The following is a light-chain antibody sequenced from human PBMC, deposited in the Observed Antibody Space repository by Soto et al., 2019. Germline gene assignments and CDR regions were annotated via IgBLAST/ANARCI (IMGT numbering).Light chain of an antibody. CDR1: SSDVGAYNY. Sequence: QSVLTQPRSVSGSPGQSVTISCTGTSSDVGAYNYVSWYQHHPGKAPKVMIYDVSERPSGVPDRFSGSKSDNKASLTISGLQAEDEADCYCCSYAGSYSWVFGGGTKVTVL. J-gene: IGLJ3*02. CDR2: DVS. V-gene: IGLV2-11*01. CDR3: CSYAGSYSWV.